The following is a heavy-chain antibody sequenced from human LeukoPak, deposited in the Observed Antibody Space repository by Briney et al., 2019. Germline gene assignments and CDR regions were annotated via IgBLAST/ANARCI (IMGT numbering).Heavy chain of an antibody. CDR3: ARVGRKRITIFGVVRAPFDY. J-gene: IGHJ4*02. D-gene: IGHD3-3*01. Sequence: PSETLSLTCAVYGGSFSGYYWSWIRQPPGKGLEWIGEINHSGSTNYNPSLKSRVTISLDTSKNQFSLKLSSVTAADTAVYYCARVGRKRITIFGVVRAPFDYWGQGTLVTVSS. V-gene: IGHV4-34*01. CDR2: INHSGST. CDR1: GGSFSGYY.